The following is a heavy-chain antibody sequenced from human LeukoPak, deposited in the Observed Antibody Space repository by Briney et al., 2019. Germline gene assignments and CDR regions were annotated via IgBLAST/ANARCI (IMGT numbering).Heavy chain of an antibody. D-gene: IGHD2-2*01. J-gene: IGHJ3*02. V-gene: IGHV3-21*01. CDR3: ARDGRQLPLEVYAFDI. CDR1: GFTFSSYS. Sequence: GGSLRLSCAASGFTFSSYSMNWVRQAPGKGLEWVSSISSSSSYIYYADSVKGRFTISRDNAKNSLYLQMNSLRAEDTAVYYCARDGRQLPLEVYAFDIWGQGTMVTVSS. CDR2: ISSSSSYI.